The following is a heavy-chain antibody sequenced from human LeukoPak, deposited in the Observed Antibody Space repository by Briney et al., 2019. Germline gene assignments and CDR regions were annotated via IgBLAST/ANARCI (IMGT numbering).Heavy chain of an antibody. Sequence: PGGSLRLSCAASGFTFSSYGMHWVRQAPGKGLEWVAFIRYDGSNKYYADSVKGRLTISRDNSKNTLYLQMNSLRTEDTAVYYCANLNGGNSASLDYWGQGTLVTVSS. CDR2: IRYDGSNK. CDR3: ANLNGGNSASLDY. D-gene: IGHD4-23*01. J-gene: IGHJ4*02. CDR1: GFTFSSYG. V-gene: IGHV3-30*02.